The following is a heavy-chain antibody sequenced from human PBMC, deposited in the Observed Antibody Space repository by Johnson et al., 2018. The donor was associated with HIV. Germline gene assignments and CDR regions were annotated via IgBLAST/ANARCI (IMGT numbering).Heavy chain of an antibody. D-gene: IGHD1-26*01. V-gene: IGHV3-66*03. CDR3: VREGAPSGRDFGAFDI. CDR1: GFTVSSNY. J-gene: IGHJ3*02. CDR2: IYSGGST. Sequence: QLVESGGGLIQPGGSLRLSCAASGFTVSSNYMSWVRQAPGKGLEWVSVIYSGGSTYYADSVKGRFTISRDNSKNTMYLQMNSLRPDDTAVYYCVREGAPSGRDFGAFDIWGQGTVVTVSS.